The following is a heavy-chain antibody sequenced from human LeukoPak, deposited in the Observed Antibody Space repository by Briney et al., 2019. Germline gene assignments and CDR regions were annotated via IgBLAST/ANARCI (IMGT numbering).Heavy chain of an antibody. CDR1: GFGVSSNY. V-gene: IGHV3-66*01. Sequence: LAGGSLRLSCEASGFGVSSNYINWVRQAPGKGLEWVSVIYRGEKTYYADSVKGRFNISRDSSKNTVFLQMNSLRAEDTAVYYCAKERLDYYFDYWGQGTLVTVSS. J-gene: IGHJ4*02. D-gene: IGHD4-11*01. CDR3: AKERLDYYFDY. CDR2: IYRGEKT.